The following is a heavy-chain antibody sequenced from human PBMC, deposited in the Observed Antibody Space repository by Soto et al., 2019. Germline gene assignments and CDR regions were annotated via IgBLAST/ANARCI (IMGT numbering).Heavy chain of an antibody. CDR1: GYTFTSYA. J-gene: IGHJ4*02. D-gene: IGHD2-21*02. Sequence: QGQLVQSGAEEKQPGASVKVSCKASGYTFTSYAMHWVRQAPGQRLEWMGWINAGNGNTKYSQKFQGRVTITRDTSASTAYMELSSLRSEDTAVYYCARSIVVVTALDFWGQGTLVTVSS. V-gene: IGHV1-3*05. CDR3: ARSIVVVTALDF. CDR2: INAGNGNT.